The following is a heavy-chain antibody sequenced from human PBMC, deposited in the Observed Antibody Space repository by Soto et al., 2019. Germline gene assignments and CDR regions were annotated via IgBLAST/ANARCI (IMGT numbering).Heavy chain of an antibody. D-gene: IGHD3-9*01. J-gene: IGHJ4*02. Sequence: GGSLRLSCAASGFTFSSYSMNWVRQAPGKGLEWVSYISSSSSTIYYADSVKGRFTISRDNAKNSLYLQMNSLRAEDTAVYYCARGLGTFDWLLFEAAFDYWGQGTLVTVSS. CDR1: GFTFSSYS. CDR2: ISSSSSTI. CDR3: ARGLGTFDWLLFEAAFDY. V-gene: IGHV3-48*01.